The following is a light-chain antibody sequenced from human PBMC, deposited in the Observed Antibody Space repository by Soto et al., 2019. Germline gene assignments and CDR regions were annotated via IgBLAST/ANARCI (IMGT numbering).Light chain of an antibody. Sequence: QSVLTQPPSASGTPGQRVTISCSGSSSNIGSNTVNWYQQLPGTAPKLLIYSNNQRPSGVPDRFSGSKSGTSASLAISGLQSEDEADYCCAAWDDSLNGWVFGTGTKLTVL. CDR3: AAWDDSLNGWV. CDR1: SSNIGSNT. J-gene: IGLJ1*01. V-gene: IGLV1-44*01. CDR2: SNN.